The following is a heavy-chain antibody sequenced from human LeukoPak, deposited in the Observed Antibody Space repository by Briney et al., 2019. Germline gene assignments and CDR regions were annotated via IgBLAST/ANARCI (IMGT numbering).Heavy chain of an antibody. D-gene: IGHD3-3*01. CDR2: ISAYNGNT. CDR1: GYTFTSYG. V-gene: IGHV1-18*01. Sequence: ASVKVSCKASGYTFTSYGISWVRQAPGQGLEWMGWISAYNGNTNYAQKLQGRVTMTTDTSTSTAYMELSSLRSEDTAVYYCATAFWSGYIYYFDYWGQGTLVTVSS. J-gene: IGHJ4*02. CDR3: ATAFWSGYIYYFDY.